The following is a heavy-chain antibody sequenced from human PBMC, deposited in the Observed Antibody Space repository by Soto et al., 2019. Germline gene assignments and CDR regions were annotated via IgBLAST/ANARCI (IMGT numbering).Heavy chain of an antibody. CDR3: ASDWFYMDV. CDR2: TSSDSGTI. D-gene: IGHD3-9*01. J-gene: IGHJ6*03. CDR1: GFIFSSYL. Sequence: GGSLRLSCTASGFIFSSYLMNWVRQAPGKGLEWISYTSSDSGTIYYADSVKGRFSISRDNAKNSLYLQMNSLRVEDTAVYYCASDWFYMDVWGKGTSVTVSS. V-gene: IGHV3-48*01.